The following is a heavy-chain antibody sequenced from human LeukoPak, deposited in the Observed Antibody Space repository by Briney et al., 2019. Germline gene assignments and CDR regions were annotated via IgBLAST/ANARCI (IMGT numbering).Heavy chain of an antibody. D-gene: IGHD3-10*01. CDR1: GGSISSYY. Sequence: KPSETLSLTCTVSGGSISSYYWTWIRQPPGKGLEWIGYVYYTGSTNYNPSLKSRVTISVDTSKNQFSLKLTSVTATDTAVYFCARGPLGDLFSDAFDIWGQGTKVTVSS. J-gene: IGHJ3*02. V-gene: IGHV4-59*01. CDR2: VYYTGST. CDR3: ARGPLGDLFSDAFDI.